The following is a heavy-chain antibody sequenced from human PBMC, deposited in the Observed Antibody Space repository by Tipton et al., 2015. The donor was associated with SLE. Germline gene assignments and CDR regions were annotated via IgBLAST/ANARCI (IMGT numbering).Heavy chain of an antibody. CDR2: IKQDGSEK. CDR3: ARGPFMIVAYYFDY. D-gene: IGHD3-22*01. Sequence: SLRLSCAASGFTFSSYSMNWVRQAPGKGLEWVANIKQDGSEKYYVDSVKGRFTISRDNAKNSLYLQMNSLRAEDTAVYYCARGPFMIVAYYFDYWGQGTLVTVSS. J-gene: IGHJ4*02. CDR1: GFTFSSYS. V-gene: IGHV3-7*01.